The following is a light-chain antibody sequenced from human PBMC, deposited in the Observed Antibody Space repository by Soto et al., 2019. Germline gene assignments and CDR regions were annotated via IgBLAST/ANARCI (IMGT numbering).Light chain of an antibody. V-gene: IGLV3-1*01. CDR2: QDS. CDR3: QAWDSSTVV. Sequence: SSELTQPPSVSVSPGQTASITCSVDKLGDKYACWYQQKPGQSPVLVIYQDSKRPSGIPERFSGSNSGNTATLTISGTQAMDEADYYCQAWDSSTVVFGGGTKLTVL. CDR1: KLGDKY. J-gene: IGLJ2*01.